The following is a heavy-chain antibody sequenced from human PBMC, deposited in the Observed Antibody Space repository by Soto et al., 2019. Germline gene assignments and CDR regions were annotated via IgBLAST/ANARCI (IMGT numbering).Heavy chain of an antibody. CDR3: GREQVGWGGVEAAPGGY. V-gene: IGHV3-21*01. CDR2: ISSSSSYI. Sequence: EVQLVESGGGLVKPGGSLRLSCAASGFTFSSYSMNWVRQAPGKGLEWVSSISSSSSYIYYADSVKGRFTISRDNASNSLYLQRNRRRAEDTAVHYCGREQVGWGGVEAAPGGYWGQGTLVTVSS. CDR1: GFTFSSYS. J-gene: IGHJ4*02. D-gene: IGHD3-16*01.